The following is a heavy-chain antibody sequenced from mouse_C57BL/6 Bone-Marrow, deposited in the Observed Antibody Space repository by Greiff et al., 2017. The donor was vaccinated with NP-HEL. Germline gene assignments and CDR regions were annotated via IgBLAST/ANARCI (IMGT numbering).Heavy chain of an antibody. Sequence: QVQLQQSGAELVRPGTSVKVSCKASGYAFTNYLIEWVKQRPGQGLEWIGVINPGSGGTNYNEKFKGKATLTADKSSSTAYMQLSSLTSEDSAVYFCARGGDSSDWGQGTTLTVSS. D-gene: IGHD3-2*02. CDR1: GYAFTNYL. CDR2: INPGSGGT. CDR3: ARGGDSSD. V-gene: IGHV1-54*01. J-gene: IGHJ2*01.